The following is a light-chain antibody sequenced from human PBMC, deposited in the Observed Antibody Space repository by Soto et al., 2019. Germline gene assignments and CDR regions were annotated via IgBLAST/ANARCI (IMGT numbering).Light chain of an antibody. CDR2: DAS. V-gene: IGKV3-15*01. J-gene: IGKJ1*01. CDR3: QHYCNWPPGGT. CDR1: QSVSRN. Sequence: IVMTQSPATLSVSPGERATLSCRASQSVSRNLAWYQQKPGQAPSLLIFDASTRATGVPARFSGSGSGTEFTLTIHILQSDDVLVYYCQHYCNWPPGGTFAQETKVAI.